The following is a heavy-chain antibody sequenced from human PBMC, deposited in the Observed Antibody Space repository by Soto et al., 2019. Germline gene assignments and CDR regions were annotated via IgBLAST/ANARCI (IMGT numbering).Heavy chain of an antibody. CDR1: GGSISSSNW. Sequence: QVQLQESGPGLVKPSGTLSLTCAVSGGSISSSNWWSWVRQPPGKGLEWIGEIYHSGSTNYNPSLKSRVTISVDKSKTQFSLKLSSVTAADTAVYYCASLVYYYDSSGYYLFPFDYWGQGTLVTVSS. V-gene: IGHV4-4*02. CDR3: ASLVYYYDSSGYYLFPFDY. J-gene: IGHJ4*02. D-gene: IGHD3-22*01. CDR2: IYHSGST.